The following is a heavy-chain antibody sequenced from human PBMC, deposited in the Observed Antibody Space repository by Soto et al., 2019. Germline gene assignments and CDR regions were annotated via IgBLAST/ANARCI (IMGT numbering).Heavy chain of an antibody. J-gene: IGHJ5*02. V-gene: IGHV1-18*01. CDR3: ARDRNLRVRGVIINFQGFCP. CDR1: GYTFTSYG. D-gene: IGHD3-10*01. CDR2: ISAYNGNT. Sequence: QVQLVQSGAEVKKPGASVKVSCKASGYTFTSYGISWVRQAPGQGLEWMGWISAYNGNTNYAQKLQGRVTMTTGTSTRTACMEMRSLRSDDTAVYYCARDRNLRVRGVIINFQGFCPWGQGSLVTVSS.